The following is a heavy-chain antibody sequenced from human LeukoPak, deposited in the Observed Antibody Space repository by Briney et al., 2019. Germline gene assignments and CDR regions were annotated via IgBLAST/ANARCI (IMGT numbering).Heavy chain of an antibody. CDR2: ISGDGDTT. Sequence: GGSLRLSCAASGFTFDAYAMHWVRQAPGKGLEWVSLISGDGDTTYYGDSVKGRFTISRDNSKNSLFLQMNSLRSEDTALYYCATLPYFYNYDTLTAPDHFDYWGQGTLVTVSS. V-gene: IGHV3-43*02. D-gene: IGHD3-9*01. J-gene: IGHJ4*02. CDR1: GFTFDAYA. CDR3: ATLPYFYNYDTLTAPDHFDY.